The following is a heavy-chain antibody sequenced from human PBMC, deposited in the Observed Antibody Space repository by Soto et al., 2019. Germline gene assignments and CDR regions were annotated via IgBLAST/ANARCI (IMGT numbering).Heavy chain of an antibody. Sequence: GGSLRLSCATSGFTFSNYRMNWVREAPGKGLEWVASISGSGKDTFYRDSVKGRFTVSRDNAESSLVLQMNSLTVDDTAVYHCARVHLVRTSSYYCGMDVWGPGTTVTVSS. CDR1: GFTFSNYR. J-gene: IGHJ6*02. D-gene: IGHD6-6*01. CDR2: ISGSGKDT. CDR3: ARVHLVRTSSYYCGMDV. V-gene: IGHV3-21*06.